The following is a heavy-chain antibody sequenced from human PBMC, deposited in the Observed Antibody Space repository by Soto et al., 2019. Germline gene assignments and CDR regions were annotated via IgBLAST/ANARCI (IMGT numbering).Heavy chain of an antibody. CDR1: GYTFTSYG. Sequence: ASVKVSCKASGYTFTSYGISWVRQAPGQGLEWMGWISAYNGNTNYAQKLQGRVTMTTDTSTSTAYMELRSLRSDDTAVYYCARDNSGYYGSGSYTRAPTGFDPWGQGTLVTVSS. CDR2: ISAYNGNT. CDR3: ARDNSGYYGSGSYTRAPTGFDP. V-gene: IGHV1-18*01. J-gene: IGHJ5*02. D-gene: IGHD3-10*01.